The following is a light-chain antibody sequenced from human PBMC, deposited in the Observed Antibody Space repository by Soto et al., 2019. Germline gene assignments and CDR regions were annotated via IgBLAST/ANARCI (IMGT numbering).Light chain of an antibody. CDR2: GAS. CDR3: QQYNNWPALS. J-gene: IGKJ4*01. CDR1: QSVSSSY. Sequence: EILLTPPPGTLSLSPGERATLSCRAIQSVSSSYLAWYQQKPGQAPRLLIYGASTRATGIPARFSGSGSGTEFTLTISSLQSEDFAVYYCQQYNNWPALSFGGGTKVDIK. V-gene: IGKV3-15*01.